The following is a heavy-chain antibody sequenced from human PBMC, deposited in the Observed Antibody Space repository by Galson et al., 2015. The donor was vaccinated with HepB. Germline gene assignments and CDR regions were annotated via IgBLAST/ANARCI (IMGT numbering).Heavy chain of an antibody. J-gene: IGHJ4*02. CDR1: GGSISSSRYY. CDR2: IYYSGST. Sequence: ATLSLTCTVSGGSISSSRYYWGWIRQPPGEGLEWIGSIYYSGSTYYNPSLKSRVTMSVDTSKNQFSLRLSSVTAADTAVYYCARRAAYYYGSGSWYYFDYWGQGTLVTVSS. D-gene: IGHD3-10*01. CDR3: ARRAAYYYGSGSWYYFDY. V-gene: IGHV4-39*01.